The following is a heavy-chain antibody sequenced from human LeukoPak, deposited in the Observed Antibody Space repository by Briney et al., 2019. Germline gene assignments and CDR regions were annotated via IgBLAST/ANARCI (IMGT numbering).Heavy chain of an antibody. D-gene: IGHD1-26*01. V-gene: IGHV3-30*03. CDR1: GFTFSSYG. Sequence: PGRSLRLSCAASGFTFSSYGMHWVRQAPGKGLEWVAVISYDGSNKYYADSVKGRFTISRDNSKNTLYLQMNSLRAEDTAVYHCAREREGHFDYWGQGTLVTVSS. CDR2: ISYDGSNK. CDR3: AREREGHFDY. J-gene: IGHJ4*02.